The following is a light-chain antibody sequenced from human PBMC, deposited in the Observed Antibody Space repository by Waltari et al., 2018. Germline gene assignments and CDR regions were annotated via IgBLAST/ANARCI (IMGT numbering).Light chain of an antibody. Sequence: QSVLTQPPSVSGAPGQRVTISCTGSSSNIGAGYDVHWYQQLPGTAPKLLIYGNSNRPSGVPDRFSRSKSGTSASLAITGLQAGDEADYYCQSYDSSLSVEVFGGGTKLTVL. V-gene: IGLV1-40*01. J-gene: IGLJ2*01. CDR3: QSYDSSLSVEV. CDR2: GNS. CDR1: SSNIGAGYD.